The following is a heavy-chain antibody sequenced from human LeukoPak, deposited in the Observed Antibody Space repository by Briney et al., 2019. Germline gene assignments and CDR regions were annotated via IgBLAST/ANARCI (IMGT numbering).Heavy chain of an antibody. D-gene: IGHD4-17*01. CDR3: ARRGVTTDY. Sequence: SETLSLTCTVSGGSISSYYWSWIRQPPGKGLEWIGYIYYSGSTYYNPSLKSRVTISVDTSKNQFSLKLSSVTAADTAVYYCARRGVTTDYWGQGTLVTVSS. J-gene: IGHJ4*02. V-gene: IGHV4-59*08. CDR2: IYYSGST. CDR1: GGSISSYY.